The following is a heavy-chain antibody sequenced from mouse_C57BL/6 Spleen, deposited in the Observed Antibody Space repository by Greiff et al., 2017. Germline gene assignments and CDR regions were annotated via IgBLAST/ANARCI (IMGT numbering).Heavy chain of an antibody. V-gene: IGHV5-4*01. J-gene: IGHJ4*01. CDR2: ISDGGSYT. CDR3: ARDDTTVVAEDYYAMDY. D-gene: IGHD1-1*01. CDR1: GFTFSSYA. Sequence: EVKVVESGGGLVKPGGSLKLSCAASGFTFSSYAMSWVRQTPEKRLEWVATISDGGSYTYYPDNVKGRFTISRDNAKNNLYLQMSHLKSEDTAMYYCARDDTTVVAEDYYAMDYWGQGTSVTVSS.